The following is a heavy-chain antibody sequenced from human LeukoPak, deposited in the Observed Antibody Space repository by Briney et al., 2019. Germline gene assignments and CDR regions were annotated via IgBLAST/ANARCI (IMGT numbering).Heavy chain of an antibody. D-gene: IGHD2-2*01. Sequence: GGSLRLSCAASGFTFSSYSMNWVRQAPGKGLEWVSYISSSGSTIYYADSVKGRFTISRDNAKNSLYLQMNSLRAEDTAVYYCASLGYCSSTSCYGPGWGQGTLVTVSS. CDR2: ISSSGSTI. J-gene: IGHJ4*02. CDR1: GFTFSSYS. V-gene: IGHV3-48*03. CDR3: ASLGYCSSTSCYGPG.